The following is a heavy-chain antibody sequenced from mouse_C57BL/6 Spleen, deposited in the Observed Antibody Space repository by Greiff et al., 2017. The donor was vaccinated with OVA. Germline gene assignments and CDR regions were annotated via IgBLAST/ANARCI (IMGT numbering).Heavy chain of an antibody. D-gene: IGHD1-1*01. J-gene: IGHJ2*01. Sequence: EVKLQQSGPELVKPGASVKISCKASGYTFTDYYMNWVKQSHGKSLEWIGDINPNNGGTSYNQKFKGKATLTVDKSSSTAYMELRSLTSEDSAVYYCARSPKDYYGRLDYWGQGTTLTVSS. CDR3: ARSPKDYYGRLDY. V-gene: IGHV1-26*01. CDR1: GYTFTDYY. CDR2: INPNNGGT.